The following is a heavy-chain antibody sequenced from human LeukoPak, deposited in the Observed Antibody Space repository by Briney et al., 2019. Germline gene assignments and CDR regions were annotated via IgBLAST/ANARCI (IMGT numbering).Heavy chain of an antibody. J-gene: IGHJ4*02. CDR3: AKKNRDIVVVPAATYDY. CDR2: ISGSGGCT. Sequence: PGGSLRLSCAASGFTFSSYAMSWVRQAPGKGLEWVSAISGSGGCTYYADSVKGRFTISRDNSKNTLYLQMNSLRAEDTAVYYCAKKNRDIVVVPAATYDYWGQGTLVTVSS. V-gene: IGHV3-23*01. D-gene: IGHD2-2*01. CDR1: GFTFSSYA.